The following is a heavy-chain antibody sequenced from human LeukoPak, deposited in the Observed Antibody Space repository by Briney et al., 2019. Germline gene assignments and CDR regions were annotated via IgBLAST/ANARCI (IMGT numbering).Heavy chain of an antibody. V-gene: IGHV4-39*01. CDR3: ARLLGHAY. CDR2: IHYSGVT. J-gene: IGHJ4*02. CDR1: GGSMNRGSYF. D-gene: IGHD2-8*02. Sequence: SETLSLTCTVSGGSMNRGSYFWGWIRQPPGKGLEWIGGIHYSGVTYYNPSLKSRVTTSKDTSKSQFSLKLTSVTAADTAVYYCARLLGHAYWGQGILVAVSS.